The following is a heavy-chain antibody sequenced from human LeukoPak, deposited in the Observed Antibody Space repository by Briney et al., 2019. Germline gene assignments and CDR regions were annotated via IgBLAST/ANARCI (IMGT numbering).Heavy chain of an antibody. D-gene: IGHD1-14*01. CDR1: GITFSGFL. V-gene: IGHV3-7*01. Sequence: PGRSLRLSCAASGITFSGFLMNWVRLAPGKGLEWVAYINQNGSGKSYVDSVKGRFTISRDNAKNSLFLQMNSLRAEDTAVYYCARGHTGKGAFDFWGQGTMVTVSS. CDR3: ARGHTGKGAFDF. J-gene: IGHJ3*01. CDR2: INQNGSGK.